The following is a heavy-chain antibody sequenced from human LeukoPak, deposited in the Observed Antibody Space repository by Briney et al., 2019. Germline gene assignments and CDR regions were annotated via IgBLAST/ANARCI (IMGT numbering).Heavy chain of an antibody. CDR2: INQDGSDK. CDR1: GFTFSSFW. J-gene: IGHJ4*02. CDR3: ARYSGRYSNSYFDY. Sequence: PGGSLRLSCIASGFTFSSFWMIWVRQAPGKGLEWVADINQDGSDKYSVDSVKGRFTISRDNAKNSLYLQMNSLRAEDTAVYYCARYSGRYSNSYFDYWGQGTLVTVSS. V-gene: IGHV3-7*01. D-gene: IGHD1-26*01.